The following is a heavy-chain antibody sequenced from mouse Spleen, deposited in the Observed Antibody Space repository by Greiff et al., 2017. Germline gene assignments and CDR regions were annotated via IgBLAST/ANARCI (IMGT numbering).Heavy chain of an antibody. V-gene: IGHV1-7*01. CDR1: GYTFTSYW. D-gene: IGHD1-1*01. J-gene: IGHJ4*01. CDR2: INPSSGYT. CDR3: ARPPYGSNYAMDY. Sequence: VQRVESGAELAKPGASVKLSCKASGYTFTSYWMHWVKQRPGQGLEWIGYINPSSGYTKYNQKFKDKATLTADKSSSTAYMQLSSLTYEDSAVYYCARPPYGSNYAMDYWGQGTSVTVSS.